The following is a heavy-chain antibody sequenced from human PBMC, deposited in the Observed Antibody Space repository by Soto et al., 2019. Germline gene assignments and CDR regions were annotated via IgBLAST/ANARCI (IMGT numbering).Heavy chain of an antibody. CDR3: ARETTNSYYDSSGYKNPVDYYYYGMDV. D-gene: IGHD3-22*01. CDR1: GYTFTGYY. V-gene: IGHV1-2*04. Sequence: GASVKVSCKASGYTFTGYYMHWVRQAPGQGLERMGWINPNSGGTNYAQKFQGWVTMTRDTSISTAYMELSRLRSDDTAVYYCARETTNSYYDSSGYKNPVDYYYYGMDVWGQGTTVTVSS. CDR2: INPNSGGT. J-gene: IGHJ6*02.